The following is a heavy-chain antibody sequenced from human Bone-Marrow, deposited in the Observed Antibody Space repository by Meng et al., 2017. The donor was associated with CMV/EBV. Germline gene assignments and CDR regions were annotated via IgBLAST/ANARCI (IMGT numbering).Heavy chain of an antibody. V-gene: IGHV1-8*01. Sequence: ASVKVSCKASGYTFTSYDINWVRQATGQGLEWMGWMNPNSGNTGYAQKFQGRVTMTRNTSISTAYMELSSLRSEDTAVYYCARDRGVVIPAAPYYFDYWGRGTLVTVSS. D-gene: IGHD3-10*01. CDR3: ARDRGVVIPAAPYYFDY. CDR1: GYTFTSYD. J-gene: IGHJ4*02. CDR2: MNPNSGNT.